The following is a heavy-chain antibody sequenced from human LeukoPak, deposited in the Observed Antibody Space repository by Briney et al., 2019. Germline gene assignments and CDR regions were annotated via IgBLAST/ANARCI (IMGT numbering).Heavy chain of an antibody. Sequence: GGSLRLSCAASGFTFSSDGMHWVRQAPGKGLEWVAVISYDGSNKYYADSVKGRFTISRDNSKNTLYLQMNSLRAEDTAVYYCAKENLIYYYDSSGGMDVWGQGTTVTVSS. V-gene: IGHV3-30*18. D-gene: IGHD3-22*01. CDR1: GFTFSSDG. CDR3: AKENLIYYYDSSGGMDV. J-gene: IGHJ6*02. CDR2: ISYDGSNK.